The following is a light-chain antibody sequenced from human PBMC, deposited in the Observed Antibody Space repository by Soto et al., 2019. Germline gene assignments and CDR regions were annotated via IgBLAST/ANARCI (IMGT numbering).Light chain of an antibody. Sequence: VLTQSPLTLALSQGERVTLSCRASQSVSSSYLAWYQQKPGQAPRLLIYGASSRATGIPDRFSGSGSGTDFTLTISRLEPEDFAVYYCHQYGSSPATFGQGTKVAI. CDR1: QSVSSSY. J-gene: IGKJ1*01. CDR2: GAS. V-gene: IGKV3-20*01. CDR3: HQYGSSPAT.